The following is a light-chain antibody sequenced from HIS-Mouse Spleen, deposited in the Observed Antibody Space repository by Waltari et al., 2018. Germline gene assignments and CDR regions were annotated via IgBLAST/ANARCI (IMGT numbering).Light chain of an antibody. V-gene: IGLV3-10*01. Sequence: SYELTQPPSVSVSPGQTARITCSGDALPKKYAYWYQQKSGQAPVLVIYEDSKRPSGIPGGFSGSSCGTMATLTISGAQVEDEADYYCYSTDSSGNHRVFGGGTKLTVL. CDR1: ALPKKY. CDR3: YSTDSSGNHRV. J-gene: IGLJ2*01. CDR2: EDS.